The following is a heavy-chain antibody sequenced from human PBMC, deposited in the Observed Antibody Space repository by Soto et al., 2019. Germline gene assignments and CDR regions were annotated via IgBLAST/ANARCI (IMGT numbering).Heavy chain of an antibody. CDR3: ARDRYSSGTRYFDY. CDR1: GFTFSSYG. J-gene: IGHJ4*02. D-gene: IGHD6-19*01. Sequence: QVQLVESGGGVVQPGRSLRLSCAASGFTFSSYGMHWVRQAPGKGLEWVAVISYDGGNKYYADSVKGRFTISRDNSKNTVYLQMNSLRAEDTAVYYCARDRYSSGTRYFDYWGQGTLVTVSS. V-gene: IGHV3-30*03. CDR2: ISYDGGNK.